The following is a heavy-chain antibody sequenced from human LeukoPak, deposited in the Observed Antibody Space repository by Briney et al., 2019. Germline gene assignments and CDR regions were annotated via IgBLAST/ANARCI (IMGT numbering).Heavy chain of an antibody. V-gene: IGHV3-30*02. CDR3: ARIKSQGVVVPLLRSTYYFDY. CDR2: TRFDGKNK. J-gene: IGHJ4*02. D-gene: IGHD2-21*01. CDR1: GFTFSRYG. Sequence: GGSLRLSCAASGFTFSRYGMRWVRQAPGKGLGGVSFTRFDGKNKYYADSVKGRFTISKDSSKTTLDLQMNSLTTEDTAVYYCARIKSQGVVVPLLRSTYYFDYWGQGTLVTVSS.